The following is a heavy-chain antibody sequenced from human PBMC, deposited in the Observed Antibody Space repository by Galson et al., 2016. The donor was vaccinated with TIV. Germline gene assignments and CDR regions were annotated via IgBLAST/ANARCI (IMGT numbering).Heavy chain of an antibody. CDR1: GISFSSYW. J-gene: IGHJ4*02. Sequence: SLRLSCAVSGISFSSYWMTWVRQAPGKGLEWVASINQGGSEKYYVDSVKGRVTISRDNAKNSLYLQMNSLRAEDTAMFYCASQGVDYWGQGTLVTVSS. V-gene: IGHV3-7*01. CDR3: ASQGVDY. D-gene: IGHD2-8*01. CDR2: INQGGSEK.